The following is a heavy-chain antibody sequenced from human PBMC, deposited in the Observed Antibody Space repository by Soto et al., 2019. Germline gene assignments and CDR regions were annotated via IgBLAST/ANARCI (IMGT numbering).Heavy chain of an antibody. Sequence: SETLSLTCAVSGGSISSGGYSWSWIRQPPGKGLEWIGYIYHSGSTYYNPSLKSRVTISVDRSKNQFSLKLSSVTAADTAVYYCAREHVDTAMVSGVWFDPWGQGTLVTVSS. CDR2: IYHSGST. J-gene: IGHJ5*02. CDR1: GGSISSGGYS. V-gene: IGHV4-30-2*01. CDR3: AREHVDTAMVSGVWFDP. D-gene: IGHD5-18*01.